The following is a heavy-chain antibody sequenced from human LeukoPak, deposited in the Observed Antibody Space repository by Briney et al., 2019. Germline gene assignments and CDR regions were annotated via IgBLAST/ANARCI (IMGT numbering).Heavy chain of an antibody. J-gene: IGHJ4*02. Sequence: GGSLRLSCAASGFTFSSYAMSWVRQAPGKGLEWVSAISGSGGSTYYADSVKGRFTISRDNSKNTLYLQMNGLRAEDTAVYYCARRAAYNSAWYHTDFWGQGTLVTVSS. CDR3: ARRAAYNSAWYHTDF. V-gene: IGHV3-23*01. CDR2: ISGSGGST. CDR1: GFTFSSYA. D-gene: IGHD6-19*01.